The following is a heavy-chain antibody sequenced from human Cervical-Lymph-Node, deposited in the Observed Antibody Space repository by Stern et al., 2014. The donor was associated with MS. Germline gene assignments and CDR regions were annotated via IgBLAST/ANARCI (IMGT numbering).Heavy chain of an antibody. CDR2: INPNNGAP. V-gene: IGHV1-2*06. Sequence: QVQLVQSGAEVKKPGASVRVSCKASGYTFTGFYIHWVRQAPGQGLEWMGRINPNNGAPNFTQRFQGRVTMTRDTSITTAFMELTGLTLDDAAVYFCARRVGGGVGRDYWGQGTLVTVSS. D-gene: IGHD3-3*01. CDR3: ARRVGGGVGRDY. J-gene: IGHJ4*02. CDR1: GYTFTGFY.